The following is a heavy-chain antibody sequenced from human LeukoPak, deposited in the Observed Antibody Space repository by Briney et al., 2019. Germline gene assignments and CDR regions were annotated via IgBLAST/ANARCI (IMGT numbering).Heavy chain of an antibody. J-gene: IGHJ4*02. V-gene: IGHV4-59*08. D-gene: IGHD5-12*01. CDR1: GGSISSYY. CDR2: IYYSGST. CDR3: ARLRGYYYDY. Sequence: SETLSLTCTVPGGSISSYYWSWIRQPPGKGLEWIGNIYYSGSTNYNPSLKSRVTISVDTSKNQFSLKLSSVTAADTAVYYCARLRGYYYDYWGQGTQVTASS.